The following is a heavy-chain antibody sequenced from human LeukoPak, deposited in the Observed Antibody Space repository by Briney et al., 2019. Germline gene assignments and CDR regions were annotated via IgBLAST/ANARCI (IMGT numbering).Heavy chain of an antibody. CDR1: GFTFSSYS. D-gene: IGHD3-9*01. J-gene: IGHJ4*02. CDR3: ARDRYDILTGYVRFDY. Sequence: GGSLRLSCAASGFTFSSYSMNWVRQAPGKGLEWVSYISSSSSTIYYADSVKGRFTISRDNAKHSLYLQMNSLRAEDTAVYYCARDRYDILTGYVRFDYWGQGTLVTVSS. CDR2: ISSSSSTI. V-gene: IGHV3-48*01.